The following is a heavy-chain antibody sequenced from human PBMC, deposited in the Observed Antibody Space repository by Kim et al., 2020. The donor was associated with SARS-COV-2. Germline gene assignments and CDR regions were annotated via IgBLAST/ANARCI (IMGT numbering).Heavy chain of an antibody. CDR3: ARAYCGGDCLSWFDP. D-gene: IGHD2-21*02. J-gene: IGHJ5*02. Sequence: QKFQGRVTMTRDTSTSTVYMELSSLRSEDTAVYYCARAYCGGDCLSWFDPWGQGTLVTVSS. V-gene: IGHV1-46*01.